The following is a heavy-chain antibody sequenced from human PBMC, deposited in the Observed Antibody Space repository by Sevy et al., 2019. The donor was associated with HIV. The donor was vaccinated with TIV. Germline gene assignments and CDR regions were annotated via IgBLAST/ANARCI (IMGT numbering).Heavy chain of an antibody. J-gene: IGHJ4*02. CDR1: GFNFGSHA. D-gene: IGHD1-26*01. CDR2: ISSDGNSQ. Sequence: GSLRLSCAASGFNFGSHAMHWVRQAPGKGLDWVAVISSDGNSQYSADSVKGRFTISRDNSKNTLYLQMDSLRVEDTAVYYCARDLISGSYSQSLDYWGQGTLVTVSS. V-gene: IGHV3-30*04. CDR3: ARDLISGSYSQSLDY.